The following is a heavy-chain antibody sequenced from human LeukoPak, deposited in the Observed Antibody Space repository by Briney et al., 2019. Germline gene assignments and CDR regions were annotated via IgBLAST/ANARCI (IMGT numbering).Heavy chain of an antibody. CDR3: ARQGTYSSAIGMGY. CDR2: INPSGGST. CDR1: GYTFNNHY. D-gene: IGHD6-19*01. Sequence: ASVKVSCKASGYTFNNHYMYWVRQAPGQGLEWMGVINPSGGSTSYAQKFQGRVTMTRDTSTRTVYMEVNSLRSEDTAVHYCARQGTYSSAIGMGYWGQGTLVTVSS. V-gene: IGHV1-46*02. J-gene: IGHJ4*02.